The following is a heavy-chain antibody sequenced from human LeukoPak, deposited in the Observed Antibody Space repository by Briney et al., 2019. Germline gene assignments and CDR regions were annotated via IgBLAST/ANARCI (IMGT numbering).Heavy chain of an antibody. D-gene: IGHD5-12*01. J-gene: IGHJ4*02. CDR3: ARVATITRYYFDY. CDR1: GFTFSSYW. CDR2: IEQDGSEK. V-gene: IGHV3-7*01. Sequence: GGSLRLSCAASGFTFSSYWMSWVRQAPGKGLEWVANIEQDGSEKYYVDSVKGRFTISRDNAKNSLYLQMNSLRAEDTAVYYCARVATITRYYFDYWGQGTLVTVSS.